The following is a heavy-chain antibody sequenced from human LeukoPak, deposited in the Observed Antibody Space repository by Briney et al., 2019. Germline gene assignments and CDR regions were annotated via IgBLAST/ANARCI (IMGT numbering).Heavy chain of an antibody. Sequence: PGGSLRLSCAASGFTFSSYEMNWVRQAPGKGLEWVSYISSSGSTIYYGDSVKGRFTISRDNAKNSLYLQMNSLRAEDTAVYYCAARSLGATKYSDYWGQGTLVTVSS. D-gene: IGHD1-26*01. V-gene: IGHV3-48*03. CDR3: AARSLGATKYSDY. CDR2: ISSSGSTI. CDR1: GFTFSSYE. J-gene: IGHJ4*02.